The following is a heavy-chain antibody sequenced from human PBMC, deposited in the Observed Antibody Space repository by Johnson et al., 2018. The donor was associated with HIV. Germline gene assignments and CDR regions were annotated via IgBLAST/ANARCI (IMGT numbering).Heavy chain of an antibody. CDR1: GFTFSDYY. V-gene: IGHV3-11*04. CDR2: ISRSGSTI. J-gene: IGHJ3*02. Sequence: VQLVESGGGLVKPGGSLRLSCAASGFTFSDYYMSWIRQAPGKGLEWVSYISRSGSTIYYGDSVKGRFTISRDNAKNSLYQQMNSLRAEDTAVYYCAKDFDSGWADAFDIWGQGTGVTISS. CDR3: AKDFDSGWADAFDI. D-gene: IGHD6-19*01.